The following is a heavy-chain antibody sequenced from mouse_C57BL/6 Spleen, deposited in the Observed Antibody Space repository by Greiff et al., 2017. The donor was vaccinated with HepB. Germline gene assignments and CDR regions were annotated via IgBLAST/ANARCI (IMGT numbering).Heavy chain of an antibody. CDR2: ISDGGRYT. Sequence: EVKLMESGGGLVKPGGSLKLSCAASGFTFSSYAMSWVRQTPEKRLEWVATISDGGRYTYYPDNVKGRFTISRDNAKNNLYLQMSQLKSEDTAMYYCARDRGAQATWHYGGKGTTLTVSS. CDR1: GFTFSSYA. CDR3: ARDRGAQATWHY. V-gene: IGHV5-4*01. J-gene: IGHJ2*01. D-gene: IGHD3-2*02.